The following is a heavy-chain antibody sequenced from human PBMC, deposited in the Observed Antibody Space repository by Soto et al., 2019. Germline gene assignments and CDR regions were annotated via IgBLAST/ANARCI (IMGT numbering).Heavy chain of an antibody. V-gene: IGHV1-18*01. J-gene: IGHJ4*02. D-gene: IGHD1-26*01. CDR3: ARGRSGDY. Sequence: QVHLVQSGAEVKKPGASVKVSCKASGYTFTCYGITWVRQAPGQGLERMGWISAHNGNTDYAQKPQGRGIGTTDTSTSTAYMEVRRVRSDDTAVYYCARGRSGDYWGQGALVTVSS. CDR1: GYTFTCYG. CDR2: ISAHNGNT.